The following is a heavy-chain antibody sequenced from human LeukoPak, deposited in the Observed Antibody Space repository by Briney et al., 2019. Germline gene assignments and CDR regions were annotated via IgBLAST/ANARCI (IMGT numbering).Heavy chain of an antibody. J-gene: IGHJ4*02. D-gene: IGHD2/OR15-2a*01. CDR3: AREGNGLLSKDFDY. CDR2: IGPHSSAT. CDR1: GFTFTDYY. Sequence: GASMKVSCKSSGFTFTDYYIHWVRQAPGQGLEWMGYIGPHSSATSSPQEFQGRVTMTRDTTMSTAYMELTRLTSDDTAVYYCAREGNGLLSKDFDYWGQGTLVTVSS. V-gene: IGHV1-2*02.